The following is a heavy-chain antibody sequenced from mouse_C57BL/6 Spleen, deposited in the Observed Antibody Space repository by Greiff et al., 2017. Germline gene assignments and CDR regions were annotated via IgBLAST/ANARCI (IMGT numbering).Heavy chain of an antibody. CDR3: ARSATVDYMDY. CDR1: GYTFTSYW. J-gene: IGHJ4*01. Sequence: QVQLQQPGAELVMPGASVKLSCKASGYTFTSYWMPWVKQRPGQGLEWIGEIDPSDSYTNYNQKFKGKSTLTVDKSSSTAYMQLSSLTSEDSAVYYCARSATVDYMDYWGQGTSVTVSS. V-gene: IGHV1-69*01. D-gene: IGHD1-1*01. CDR2: IDPSDSYT.